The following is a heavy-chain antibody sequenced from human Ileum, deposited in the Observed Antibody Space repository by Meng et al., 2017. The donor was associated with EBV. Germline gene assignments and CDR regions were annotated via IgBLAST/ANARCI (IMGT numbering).Heavy chain of an antibody. Sequence: GQLQGSGPGLVKPSGTLSLHCGASGGSISSSNWWSWVRQAPGKGLEWIGEIHHTESTNYNPSLKSRVTISVDKSKNQFSLKLSSVTAADTAVYYCARESYSDSSGYYSLDYWGQGSLVTVSS. CDR2: IHHTEST. CDR1: GGSISSSNW. J-gene: IGHJ4*02. V-gene: IGHV4-4*02. CDR3: ARESYSDSSGYYSLDY. D-gene: IGHD3-22*01.